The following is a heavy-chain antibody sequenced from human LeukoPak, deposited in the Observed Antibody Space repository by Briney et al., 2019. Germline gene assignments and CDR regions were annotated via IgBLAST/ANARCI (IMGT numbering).Heavy chain of an antibody. CDR1: GGSISSYY. CDR3: ARRPPYYYDSSGIRDAFDI. CDR2: IYYSGST. V-gene: IGHV4-59*08. J-gene: IGHJ3*02. D-gene: IGHD3-22*01. Sequence: PSETLSLTCTVSGGSISSYYWSWIRQPPGKGLEWIGYIYYSGSTNYNPSLKSRVTISVDTSKNQFSLKLSSVTVADTAVYYCARRPPYYYDSSGIRDAFDIWGQGTMVTVSS.